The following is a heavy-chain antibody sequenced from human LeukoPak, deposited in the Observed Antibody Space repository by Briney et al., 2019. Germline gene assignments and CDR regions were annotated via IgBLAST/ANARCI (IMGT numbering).Heavy chain of an antibody. CDR1: GFTFGDYA. V-gene: IGHV3-49*03. J-gene: IGHJ3*02. CDR3: SRVSTSGSYGRFDALHI. CDR2: IRSKVYGGTT. D-gene: IGHD6-19*01. Sequence: GGSLRLSCRPSGFTFGDYALSWFRQAPGKGLEWVGFIRSKVYGGTTEYAASVKGRVIISRDDSESIAYLQMNSLKIEDTAMYYCSRVSTSGSYGRFDALHIWSQGTMVTVSS.